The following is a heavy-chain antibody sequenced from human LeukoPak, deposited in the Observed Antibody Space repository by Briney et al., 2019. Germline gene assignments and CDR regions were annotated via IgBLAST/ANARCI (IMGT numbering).Heavy chain of an antibody. J-gene: IGHJ5*02. CDR3: ARGGARDYGSTSFDP. CDR1: GYTFTSYG. V-gene: IGHV1-18*01. CDR2: ISAYNGNT. D-gene: IGHD3-10*01. Sequence: ASVKVSCKASGYTFTSYGISWVRQAPGQGLEWMGWISAYNGNTNYAQKLQGRVTMTTGTSTSTAYMELRSLRSDDTAVYYCARGGARDYGSTSFDPWGQGTLVTVSS.